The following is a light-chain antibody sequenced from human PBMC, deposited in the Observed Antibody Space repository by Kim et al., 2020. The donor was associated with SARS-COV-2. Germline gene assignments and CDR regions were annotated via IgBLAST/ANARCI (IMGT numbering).Light chain of an antibody. CDR1: SLRSYY. V-gene: IGLV3-19*01. Sequence: SSELTQDPAVSVALGQTVRITCQGDSLRSYYASWYQQKPGQAPVLVIYGKNNRPSGIPDRFPGSSSGNTASLTITGAPAEDEADYYCNSRDSSGNHLAVF. CDR2: GKN. CDR3: NSRDSSGNHLAV. J-gene: IGLJ2*01.